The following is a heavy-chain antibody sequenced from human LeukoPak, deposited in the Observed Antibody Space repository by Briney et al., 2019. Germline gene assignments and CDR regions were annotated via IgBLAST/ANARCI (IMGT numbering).Heavy chain of an antibody. V-gene: IGHV3-48*04. Sequence: ETLSLTCAVYGGSFSSYSMIWVRQAPGKGLEWVSYIGSISSAIYNADSVEGRFTISRDNAKNSLYLQMNSLRAEDTAVYYCARHAPTSSAFDYWGHGTLVTVSS. CDR1: GGSFSSYS. D-gene: IGHD6-19*01. J-gene: IGHJ4*01. CDR3: ARHAPTSSAFDY. CDR2: IGSISSAI.